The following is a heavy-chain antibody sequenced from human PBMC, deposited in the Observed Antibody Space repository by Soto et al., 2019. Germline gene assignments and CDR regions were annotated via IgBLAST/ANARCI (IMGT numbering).Heavy chain of an antibody. J-gene: IGHJ4*02. CDR2: IYYSGST. Sequence: QLQLQESGPGLVKPSETLSLTCTVSGGSISSSSYYWGWIRQPPGKGLEWIGSIYYSGSTYYNPSLKSRVTISVDTSKNQFALKLSCVTAADTAVYYCARPAVHSSGFTDYWGQGTLVNVSS. CDR1: GGSISSSSYY. V-gene: IGHV4-39*01. CDR3: ARPAVHSSGFTDY. D-gene: IGHD6-19*01.